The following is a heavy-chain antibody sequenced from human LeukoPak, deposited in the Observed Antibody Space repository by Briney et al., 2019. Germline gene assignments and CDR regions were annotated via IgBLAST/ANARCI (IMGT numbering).Heavy chain of an antibody. J-gene: IGHJ4*02. Sequence: SETLSLTCTVSGASISSYYSNWLRQTAGRGLEWIGRLYISGSTDYNPSLKSRVTISVDTSKNQFSLKLSSVTAADTAVYFCARDLSGSLYFDYWGQGVLVTVSS. CDR2: LYISGST. V-gene: IGHV4-4*07. CDR1: GASISSYY. CDR3: ARDLSGSLYFDY. D-gene: IGHD3-10*01.